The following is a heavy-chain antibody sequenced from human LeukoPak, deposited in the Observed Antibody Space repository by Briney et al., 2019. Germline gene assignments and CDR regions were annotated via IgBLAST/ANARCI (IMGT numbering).Heavy chain of an antibody. CDR3: ARDSQGECGSNCQGGCFSYYQFMDV. V-gene: IGHV3-7*01. Sequence: PGGSLRLSCVGCGFTFDSYWMSWVRQTPGKGLEWVANIKQDGSEEDYVDSVKGRFRVSRDITKNSLFLQMNSLRGEDTAVYYCARDSQGECGSNCQGGCFSYYQFMDVWGNGTTVAVSS. CDR1: GFTFDSYW. D-gene: IGHD1-26*01. CDR2: IKQDGSEE. J-gene: IGHJ6*03.